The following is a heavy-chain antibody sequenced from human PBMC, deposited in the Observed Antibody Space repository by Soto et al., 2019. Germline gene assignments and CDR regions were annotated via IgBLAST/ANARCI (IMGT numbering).Heavy chain of an antibody. CDR1: GFTFGDYW. CDR2: MTSDGRTI. J-gene: IGHJ4*02. V-gene: IGHV3-74*01. Sequence: GGSLRLSCAASGFTFGDYWMHWVRQAPGKGPEWVSRMTSDGRTIQYADSVKGRFTASRDNAKSTLYLQMNRLRAEDTAVYYCARAEVDYWGPGTLVTVSS. CDR3: ARAEVDY.